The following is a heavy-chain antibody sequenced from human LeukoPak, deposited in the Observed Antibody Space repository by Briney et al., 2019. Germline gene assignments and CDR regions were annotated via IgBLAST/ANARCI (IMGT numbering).Heavy chain of an antibody. CDR2: IRISGGST. J-gene: IGHJ4*02. CDR3: AKDYDDVWGSLDY. CDR1: GFTFSSYS. D-gene: IGHD3-16*01. Sequence: GGSLRLSCAASGFTFSSYSMNWVRQAPGKGLEWVAAIRISGGSTYYAGSVKGRFTISRDNSKNTLYLQMNSLTAEDTAIYYCAKDYDDVWGSLDYWGQGTLVTVSS. V-gene: IGHV3-23*01.